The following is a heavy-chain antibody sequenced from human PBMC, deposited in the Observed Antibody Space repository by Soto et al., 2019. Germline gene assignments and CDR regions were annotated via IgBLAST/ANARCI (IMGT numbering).Heavy chain of an antibody. J-gene: IGHJ6*02. D-gene: IGHD3-10*01. Sequence: GSLRLSCAASGFTFSSYAMSWVRQAPGKGLEWVSAISGSGGSTYYADSVKGRFTISRDNSKNTLYLQMNSLRAEDTAVYYCAKGLIRYHYGSGREVYYYGMDVWGQGTTVTVSS. CDR2: ISGSGGST. CDR1: GFTFSSYA. V-gene: IGHV3-23*01. CDR3: AKGLIRYHYGSGREVYYYGMDV.